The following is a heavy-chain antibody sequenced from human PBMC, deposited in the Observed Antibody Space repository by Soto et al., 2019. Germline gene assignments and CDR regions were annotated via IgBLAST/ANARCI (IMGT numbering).Heavy chain of an antibody. V-gene: IGHV4-39*01. CDR3: ARHGRDEAQCPNTWFDP. CDR1: GGSISSSSYH. D-gene: IGHD2-2*01. J-gene: IGHJ5*02. CDR2: IHYSRNT. Sequence: QLQLQESGPGLVEPSETLSLTCTVSGGSISSSSYHWGWIRQPPGKGLEWIGSIHYSRNTYYNPSLKSRVSLSVDTSTNQFSVNLSSVTAAATAVYYCARHGRDEAQCPNTWFDPWGQGTLVTASS.